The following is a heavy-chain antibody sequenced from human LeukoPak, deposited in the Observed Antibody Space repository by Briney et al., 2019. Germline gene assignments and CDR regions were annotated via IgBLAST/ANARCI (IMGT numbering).Heavy chain of an antibody. V-gene: IGHV3-30*18. CDR1: GFTFNSYG. J-gene: IGHJ4*02. CDR3: AKDGDRTAVAAIDY. D-gene: IGHD6-19*01. Sequence: GRSLRLSCAASGFTFNSYGMHWVRQAPGKGLEWVAVISYDGSNKYYADSVKGRFTISRDNSKNTLYLQMNSLRAEDTAVYYCAKDGDRTAVAAIDYWGQGTLVTVSS. CDR2: ISYDGSNK.